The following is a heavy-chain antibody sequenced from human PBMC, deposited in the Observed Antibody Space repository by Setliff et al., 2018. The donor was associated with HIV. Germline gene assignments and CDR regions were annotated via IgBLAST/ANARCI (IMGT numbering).Heavy chain of an antibody. CDR1: GYTFTGYY. V-gene: IGHV1-2*02. D-gene: IGHD1-7*01. CDR3: ARDSPRAGITGTTVY. J-gene: IGHJ4*02. CDR2: INPNSGGT. Sequence: ASVKVSCKASGYTFTGYYMHWVRQAPGQGLEWMGWINPNSGGTNYAQKFQGRVTMTRDTSISTAYMELSRLRSDDTAVYYCARDSPRAGITGTTVYWGQGTLVTVSS.